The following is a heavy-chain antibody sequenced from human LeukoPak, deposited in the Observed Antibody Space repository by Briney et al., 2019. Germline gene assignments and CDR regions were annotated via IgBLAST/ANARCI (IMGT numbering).Heavy chain of an antibody. D-gene: IGHD2-15*01. V-gene: IGHV3-7*03. CDR1: EFTFSNYW. CDR3: AREDRSCYYH. CDR2: IKQDGGET. Sequence: GGSLRLSCVASEFTFSNYWMAWLRQAPGKGLEWVASIKQDGGETFHVDSVRGRFSISRDNAKNSLYLQMNSLRPDDTAVYYCAREDRSCYYHWGQGTLVTVSS. J-gene: IGHJ4*02.